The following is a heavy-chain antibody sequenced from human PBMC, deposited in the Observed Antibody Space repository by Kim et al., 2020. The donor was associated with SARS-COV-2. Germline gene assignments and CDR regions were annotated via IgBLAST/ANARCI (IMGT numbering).Heavy chain of an antibody. J-gene: IGHJ4*01. Sequence: SETLSLTCAVYGGSFSGYYWSWIRQPPGKGLEWIGEINHSGSTNYNPSLKSRVTISVDTSKNQFSLKLSSVTAADTAVYYCARGLAVYDSSGYYLDYWG. CDR1: GGSFSGYY. D-gene: IGHD3-22*01. CDR2: INHSGST. CDR3: ARGLAVYDSSGYYLDY. V-gene: IGHV4-34*01.